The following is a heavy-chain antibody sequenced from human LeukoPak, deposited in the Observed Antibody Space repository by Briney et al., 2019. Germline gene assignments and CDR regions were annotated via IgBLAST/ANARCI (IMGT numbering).Heavy chain of an antibody. Sequence: GGSLRLSCAASGFTFSDYYMSWIRQAPGKGLEWVSYISSSGSTIYYADSVKGRFTISRDNAKNSLYLQMNSLRAEDTAVYYCARDPYGSGSIYYYYGMDVWGQGTTVTVSS. CDR2: ISSSGSTI. D-gene: IGHD3-10*01. J-gene: IGHJ6*02. CDR1: GFTFSDYY. V-gene: IGHV3-11*01. CDR3: ARDPYGSGSIYYYYGMDV.